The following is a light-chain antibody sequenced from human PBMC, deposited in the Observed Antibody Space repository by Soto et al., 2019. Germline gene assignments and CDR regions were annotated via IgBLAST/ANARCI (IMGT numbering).Light chain of an antibody. Sequence: DIQMTQSPSTLSGSVGDRVTMRCRASQTISSWLAWYQQKPGKAPKLLIYKASTLKSGVPSRFSGSGSGTEFTLTISSLQPDDFATYYCQHYNSYSEAFGQGTKVDIK. J-gene: IGKJ1*01. CDR3: QHYNSYSEA. CDR1: QTISSW. V-gene: IGKV1-5*03. CDR2: KAS.